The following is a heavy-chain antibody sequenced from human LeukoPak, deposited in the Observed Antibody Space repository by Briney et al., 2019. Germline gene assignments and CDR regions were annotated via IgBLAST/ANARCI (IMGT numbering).Heavy chain of an antibody. CDR3: ARVYGSGSYFDY. V-gene: IGHV3-30*02. J-gene: IGHJ4*02. CDR1: GFTFSSYG. D-gene: IGHD3-10*01. Sequence: PGGSLRLSCAASGFTFSSYGMHWVRQAPGKGLEWVAFIRYDGSNKYYADSVKGRFTISRDNSRNTLYLQMNSLRAEDTAVYYCARVYGSGSYFDYWGQGTLVTVSS. CDR2: IRYDGSNK.